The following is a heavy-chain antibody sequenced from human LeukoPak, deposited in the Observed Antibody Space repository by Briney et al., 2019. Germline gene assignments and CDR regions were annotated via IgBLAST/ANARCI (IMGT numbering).Heavy chain of an antibody. CDR1: GGSISSYY. Sequence: SETLSLTCTVSGGSISSYYWSWIRQPAGKGLEWIGRIFTSGSTNYNPSLKSRVTMSVDTSKKQFSLKLSSVTAADTAVYYCAGETRGKSYVYDYWGQGTLVAVSS. CDR3: AGETRGKSYVYDY. CDR2: IFTSGST. J-gene: IGHJ4*02. V-gene: IGHV4-4*07. D-gene: IGHD5-18*01.